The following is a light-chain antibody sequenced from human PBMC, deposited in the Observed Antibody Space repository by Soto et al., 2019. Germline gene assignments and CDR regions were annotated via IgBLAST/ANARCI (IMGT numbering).Light chain of an antibody. J-gene: IGKJ4*01. Sequence: EIVLTQSPGTLSLSQGERATLSCRASQSVSSSFLAWYQQKPGQAPRLLIYGASSRATGIPYRFSGSGAGTDFTLTISSLEPEAVAVYYCQQYGSSPLTFGGGTKVEIK. CDR2: GAS. CDR3: QQYGSSPLT. V-gene: IGKV3-20*01. CDR1: QSVSSSF.